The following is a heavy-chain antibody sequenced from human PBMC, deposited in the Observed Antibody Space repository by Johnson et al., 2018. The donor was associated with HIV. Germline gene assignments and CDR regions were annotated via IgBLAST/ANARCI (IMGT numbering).Heavy chain of an antibody. CDR3: AREGFIPVLLRGGAFDI. D-gene: IGHD3-10*01. V-gene: IGHV3-7*01. Sequence: VQLVESGGGVVQPGGSLRLSCAASGFTFSSYWMSWVRQAPGKGLEWVANIKQDGSEKYYVDSVKGRFTSSRDNAKNSLYLQMNSLRAEDTAVYYCAREGFIPVLLRGGAFDIWGQGTMVTVSS. CDR2: IKQDGSEK. J-gene: IGHJ3*02. CDR1: GFTFSSYW.